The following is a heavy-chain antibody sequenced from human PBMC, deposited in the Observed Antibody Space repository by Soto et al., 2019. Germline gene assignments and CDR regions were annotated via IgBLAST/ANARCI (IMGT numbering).Heavy chain of an antibody. D-gene: IGHD6-19*01. CDR2: ISDSGATT. CDR1: GFPVGENS. V-gene: IGHV3-23*01. CDR3: AKEDTSSGSLDH. J-gene: IGHJ4*02. Sequence: LRLSYAASGFPVGENSMSWGRQAPGKGLEWISGISDSGATTYYADSVRGRFTISRDNSKNTLYLQMKSLRAEDSASYYCAKEDTSSGSLDHWGQGALVTVS.